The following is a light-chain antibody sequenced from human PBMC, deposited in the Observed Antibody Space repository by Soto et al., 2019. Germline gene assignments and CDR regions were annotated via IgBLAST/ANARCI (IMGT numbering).Light chain of an antibody. J-gene: IGLJ2*01. CDR2: GGG. V-gene: IGLV1-44*01. CDR1: ISSIATDT. Sequence: QSVLTQPPSASGTPGQRVTISCSGSISSIATDTINWYQHVPGTAPKLLVYGGGRRPSGVPDRFSGSKSGTSASLAISGLQSEDEAVYYCAAWDDSLSGPVFGGGTKLTVL. CDR3: AAWDDSLSGPV.